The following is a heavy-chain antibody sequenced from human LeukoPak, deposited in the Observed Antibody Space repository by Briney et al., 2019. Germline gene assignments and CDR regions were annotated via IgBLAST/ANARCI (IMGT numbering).Heavy chain of an antibody. J-gene: IGHJ4*02. CDR1: GGSISSGDYY. CDR2: IYYSGST. D-gene: IGHD2-21*02. V-gene: IGHV4-30-4*01. Sequence: SQTLSLTCTVSGGSISSGDYYWSWLRQPPGKGLEWIGYIYYSGSTYYNPSLKSRVTISVDTSKNQFSLKLSSVTAADTAVYYCARAWSGGDCYFGYWGQGTLVTVSS. CDR3: ARAWSGGDCYFGY.